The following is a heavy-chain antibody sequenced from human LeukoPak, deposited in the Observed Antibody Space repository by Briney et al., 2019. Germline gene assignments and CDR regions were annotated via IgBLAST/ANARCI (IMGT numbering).Heavy chain of an antibody. CDR3: ATLAFDS. CDR1: GFTFSRSW. V-gene: IGHV3-7*01. CDR2: IKEDGSDK. D-gene: IGHD3-3*02. J-gene: IGHJ4*02. Sequence: GGSLRLSCTASGFTFSRSWMHWVRQAPGKGLEWVADIKEDGSDKYDGDSVKGRFTISRDNAKNSVYLQMNSLSPEDTAIYFCATLAFDSWGRGTLVTVSS.